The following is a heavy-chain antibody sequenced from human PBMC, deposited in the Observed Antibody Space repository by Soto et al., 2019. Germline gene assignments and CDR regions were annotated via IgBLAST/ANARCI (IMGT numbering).Heavy chain of an antibody. D-gene: IGHD2-21*02. J-gene: IGHJ6*03. CDR2: IIPVLNIT. CDR1: GGTLSSYT. Sequence: QVQLVQSGAEVQKPGSSLRVSCEASGGTLSSYTFNWVRQAPGQGLEWMGRIIPVLNITNYAQNFKGRVTITADKSKSTVYMELSSLRSDDSAIYYCARGVWVTDGGMNYYYYYMEVWGKGSTVNVSS. V-gene: IGHV1-69*02. CDR3: ARGVWVTDGGMNYYYYYMEV.